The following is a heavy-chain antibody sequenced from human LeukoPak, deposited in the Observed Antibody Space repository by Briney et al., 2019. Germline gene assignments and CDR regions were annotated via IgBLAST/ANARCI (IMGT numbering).Heavy chain of an antibody. V-gene: IGHV3-23*01. CDR2: ISGSGGST. CDR3: AKEDGYLGIAVAGSYFDY. CDR1: GFTFSSHA. J-gene: IGHJ4*02. D-gene: IGHD6-19*01. Sequence: PGGSLRLSCAASGFTFSSHAMTWVRQASGKGLEWVSGISGSGGSTDYADSVKGRSTISRDNSKNTLYLQMNSLRAEDTAVYYCAKEDGYLGIAVAGSYFDYWGQGTLVTVSS.